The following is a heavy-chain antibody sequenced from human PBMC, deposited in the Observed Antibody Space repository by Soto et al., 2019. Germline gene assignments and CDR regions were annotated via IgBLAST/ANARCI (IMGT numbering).Heavy chain of an antibody. D-gene: IGHD6-19*01. CDR3: AGMPYTSGLRFDP. CDR2: INQSGVT. Sequence: SETLSLTCNMSGDSYSISTYSWSWIRQPPGKALQWIGFINQSGVTSYNPSLASRVSISLDRSNNQCSLKLKSVTAADTAVYFCAGMPYTSGLRFDPWGPGTLVTVSS. V-gene: IGHV4-30-2*01. J-gene: IGHJ5*02. CDR1: GDSYSISTYS.